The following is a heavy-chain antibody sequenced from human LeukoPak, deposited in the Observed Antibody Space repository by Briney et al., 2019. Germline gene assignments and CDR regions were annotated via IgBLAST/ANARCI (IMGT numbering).Heavy chain of an antibody. CDR3: ARAPTSVAAAGGDY. J-gene: IGHJ4*02. D-gene: IGHD6-13*01. CDR2: INPNSGGT. CDR1: GYTFTGYY. Sequence: GSVRVSCTASGYTFTGYYMHWVRQAPGQGLEWMGWINPNSGGTNYAQKFQGRVTMTRDTSISTAYMELSRLRSDDTAVYYCARAPTSVAAAGGDYWGQGTLVTVSS. V-gene: IGHV1-2*02.